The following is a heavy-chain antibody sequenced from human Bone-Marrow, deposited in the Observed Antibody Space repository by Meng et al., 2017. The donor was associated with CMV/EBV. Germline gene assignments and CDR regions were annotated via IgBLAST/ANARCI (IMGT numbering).Heavy chain of an antibody. D-gene: IGHD2-2*03. V-gene: IGHV3-48*03. CDR3: ARGGYCTSTMCYNLNAFDI. CDR1: GFTFSDTE. Sequence: GGFLRLSCPASGFTFSDTEMNWVRQAPGEGLEWVSYISSSGSPIYYADSVKGRFTISRDNAKNSLFLQMNSLRAEDTAVYYCARGGYCTSTMCYNLNAFDIWGQGTVVTVSS. CDR2: ISSSGSPI. J-gene: IGHJ3*02.